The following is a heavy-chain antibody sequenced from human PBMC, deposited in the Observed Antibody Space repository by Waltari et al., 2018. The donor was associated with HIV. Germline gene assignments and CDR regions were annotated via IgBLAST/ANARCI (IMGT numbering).Heavy chain of an antibody. CDR1: GFTFISYG. J-gene: IGHJ4*02. V-gene: IGHV3-30*03. D-gene: IGHD6-19*01. Sequence: VQLVASGGGVVQPGRSLRLSCAASGFTFISYGMHWVRQAPGKGLEWVTVISYYGDNKYYADSVKGRFTISRDNSKNTLYLQMNSLRPEDTAVYYCARGASGWSPGYWGQGTLVTVSS. CDR3: ARGASGWSPGY. CDR2: ISYYGDNK.